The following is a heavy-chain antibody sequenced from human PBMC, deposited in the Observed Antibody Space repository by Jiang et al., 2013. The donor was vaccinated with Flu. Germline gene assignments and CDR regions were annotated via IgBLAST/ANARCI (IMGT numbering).Heavy chain of an antibody. J-gene: IGHJ4*02. CDR3: AKDPDRHKDFFDY. Sequence: GAEVKEPGASVKVSCRASGYIFINRYIHWVRQAPGQGLEWMGWINPKSGVTKFAHKFQGRFTMTTVTSISTAYMELTKLTSDDTAIYYCAKDPDRHKDFFDYWGQGTLVTVSS. CDR2: INPKSGVT. CDR1: GYIFINRY. D-gene: IGHD1-14*01. V-gene: IGHV1-2*07.